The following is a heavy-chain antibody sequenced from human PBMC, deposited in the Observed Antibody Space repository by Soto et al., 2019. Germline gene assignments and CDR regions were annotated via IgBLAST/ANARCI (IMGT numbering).Heavy chain of an antibody. CDR2: IKQDGSEK. J-gene: IGHJ5*02. D-gene: IGHD2-2*01. V-gene: IGHV3-7*01. CDR3: AREGYCSSTSCYGWFDP. Sequence: GGSLRLSCAASGFTFSSYWMSWVRQAPGKGLEWVANIKQDGSEKYYVDSVKGRFTISRDNAKNSLYLQMNSLRAEDTAVYYCAREGYCSSTSCYGWFDPWGQGTLVTVSS. CDR1: GFTFSSYW.